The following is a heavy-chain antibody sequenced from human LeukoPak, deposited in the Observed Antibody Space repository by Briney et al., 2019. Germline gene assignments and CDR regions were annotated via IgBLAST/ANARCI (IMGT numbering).Heavy chain of an antibody. J-gene: IGHJ3*02. CDR3: AQGGYFAFDM. V-gene: IGHV3-23*01. CDR1: GFSLSDYD. CDR2: TSRRGPT. D-gene: IGHD2-15*01. Sequence: PGGSLRLSCAASGFSLSDYDMQWVRQAPGKGLEWVSGTSRRGPTYYTDSVKGRFTISRDNSKNILYLQMDSLRADDTAVYYCAQGGYFAFDMWGQGKMVTVFS.